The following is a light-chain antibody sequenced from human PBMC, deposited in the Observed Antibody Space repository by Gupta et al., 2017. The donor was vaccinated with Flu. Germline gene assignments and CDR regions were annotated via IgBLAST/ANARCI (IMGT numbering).Light chain of an antibody. CDR3: QQRSNWPPLT. CDR1: QSVSSY. V-gene: IGKV3-11*01. Sequence: EIVLTQSRATLSFSPGERATLSCRASQSVSSYLAWYQQKPGQAPRLLIYDASNRATGIPARFSGSGSGTDFTLTISSLEPEDFAVYYCQQRSNWPPLTFGGGTKVEIK. J-gene: IGKJ4*01. CDR2: DAS.